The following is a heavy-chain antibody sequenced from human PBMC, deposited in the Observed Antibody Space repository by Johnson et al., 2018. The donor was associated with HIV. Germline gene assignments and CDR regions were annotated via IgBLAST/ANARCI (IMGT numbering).Heavy chain of an antibody. CDR3: ARESGGSHYVYALDM. V-gene: IGHV3-30*14. Sequence: VQLVESGGGVVQPGRSLRLSCAASGFTFSSYAMHWVRQAPGKGLEWVAVISYDGSNKYYADSVKGRFTISRDNSKNTLYLQMNSLRAEDTAVYYCARESGGSHYVYALDMWGQGTMVTVSS. J-gene: IGHJ3*02. CDR1: GFTFSSYA. D-gene: IGHD2-15*01. CDR2: ISYDGSNK.